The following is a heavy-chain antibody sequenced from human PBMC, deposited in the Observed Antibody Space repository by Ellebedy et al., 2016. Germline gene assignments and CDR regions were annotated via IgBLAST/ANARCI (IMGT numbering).Heavy chain of an antibody. D-gene: IGHD2-2*01. CDR2: ISGSGGST. Sequence: GESLKISXAASGFTFSSYTMSWVRQAPGKGLEWVSAISGSGGSTYYADSVKGRFTISRDNSKNTLYLQMNSLRAEDTAVYYCARGPRVVPAAKNFYYFNMDVWGKGTTVTVSS. CDR1: GFTFSSYT. V-gene: IGHV3-23*01. J-gene: IGHJ6*03. CDR3: ARGPRVVPAAKNFYYFNMDV.